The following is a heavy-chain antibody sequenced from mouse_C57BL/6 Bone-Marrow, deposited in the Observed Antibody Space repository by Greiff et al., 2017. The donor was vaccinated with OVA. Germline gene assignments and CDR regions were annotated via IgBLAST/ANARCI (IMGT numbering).Heavy chain of an antibody. CDR3: AKHRIYYDYDGGMDY. J-gene: IGHJ4*01. CDR1: GVSLTSYG. CDR2: IWGGGST. D-gene: IGHD2-4*01. V-gene: IGHV2-9*01. Sequence: VKLMASGPGLVAPSQSLSITCTVSGVSLTSYGVDWVRQPPGKGLAWLGVIWGGGSTNYNSALMSRLSISKDNSKSQVFLKMNSLQTDDTAMYYCAKHRIYYDYDGGMDYWGQGTSVTVSS.